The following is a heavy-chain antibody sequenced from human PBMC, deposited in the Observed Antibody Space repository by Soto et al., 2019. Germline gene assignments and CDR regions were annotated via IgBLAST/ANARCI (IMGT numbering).Heavy chain of an antibody. CDR2: TYYRSRWYN. CDR3: AGTTSRYRYYMDV. V-gene: IGHV6-1*01. D-gene: IGHD1-7*01. J-gene: IGHJ6*03. CDR1: GDSVSSNNAA. Sequence: SQTLSLTCAISGDSVSSNNAAWNWIRQSPSRGLEWLGRTYYRSRWYNDYAVSVKSRITVNPDTSKNQFSLQLTSVTPEDTAVYYCAGTTSRYRYYMDVWGKGTTVTVSS.